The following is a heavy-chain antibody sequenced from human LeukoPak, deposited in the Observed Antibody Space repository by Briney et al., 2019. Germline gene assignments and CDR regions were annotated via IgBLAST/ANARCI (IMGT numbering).Heavy chain of an antibody. CDR2: VFHSGST. V-gene: IGHV4-4*02. D-gene: IGHD6-19*01. CDR1: GDSISTNEW. Sequence: SETLSLTCSVSGDSISTNEWWSWVRQPPGXGXXXXGEVFHSGSTXXXXXXXXXXTIXXDKSKDQFSLEVTSVTAADTAIYYXARDLAVAGTNYFDFWGQGVLVTVSS. CDR3: ARDLAVAGTNYFDF. J-gene: IGHJ4*02.